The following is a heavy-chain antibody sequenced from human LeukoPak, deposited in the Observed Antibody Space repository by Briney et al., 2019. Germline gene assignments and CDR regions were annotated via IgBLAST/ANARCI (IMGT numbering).Heavy chain of an antibody. CDR2: IYYSGST. V-gene: IGHV4-59*08. CDR1: GGSISNYY. D-gene: IGHD3-22*01. CDR3: ARLTSGYYANFDY. J-gene: IGHJ4*02. Sequence: PSETLSLTCTVSGGSISNYYWSWIRQPPGKGLEWIGYIYYSGSTNYNPSLQSRVTISLDTPKNQFSLKLSSVTAADTAVYYCARLTSGYYANFDYWGQGTLVTVSS.